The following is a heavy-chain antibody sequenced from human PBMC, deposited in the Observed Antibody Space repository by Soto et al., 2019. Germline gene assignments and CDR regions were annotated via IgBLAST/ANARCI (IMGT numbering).Heavy chain of an antibody. J-gene: IGHJ5*02. V-gene: IGHV4-59*12. D-gene: IGHD2-2*03. CDR1: GGSIDSYY. CDR3: ARDRWMSRANWFDP. CDR2: ISDSGTT. Sequence: QVELQQSGPGLVKASETLSLTCTVFGGSIDSYYWSWIRQAPGKGLEWIGHISDSGTTNYNPSLGSRVTLSLGTSRKVFSLKLSSVTAADTAGYFRARDRWMSRANWFDPLGPGTPVTGPS.